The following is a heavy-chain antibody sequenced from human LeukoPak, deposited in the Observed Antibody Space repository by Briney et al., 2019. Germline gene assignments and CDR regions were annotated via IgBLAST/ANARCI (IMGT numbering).Heavy chain of an antibody. D-gene: IGHD2-21*01. CDR2: ISSGSTYT. CDR3: ARVHYCDVKYFDY. CDR1: GFTFSSFS. J-gene: IGHJ4*02. V-gene: IGHV3-21*01. Sequence: PGGSLRLSCEASGFTFSSFSMNWVRQAPGQGLEWVSSISSGSTYTYYADSLKGRFTVSRDNAKNLLFLEINSLRAEDTAVYYCARVHYCDVKYFDYWGQGTLVTVSS.